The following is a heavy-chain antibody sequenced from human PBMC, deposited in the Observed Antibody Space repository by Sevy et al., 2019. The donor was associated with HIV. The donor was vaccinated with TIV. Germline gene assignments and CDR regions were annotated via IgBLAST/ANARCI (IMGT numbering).Heavy chain of an antibody. J-gene: IGHJ4*02. CDR2: ISSSGSSI. D-gene: IGHD3-22*01. Sequence: GGSLRLSCTASGFTFSSYDMNWVRQAPGKGLEWVSKISSSGSSIYYADSVKGRFTISRDNAKNSLNLQMNSLRAEDTAVYYCAKDMLISVVVIIPPFDYWGQGTLVTVSS. V-gene: IGHV3-48*03. CDR3: AKDMLISVVVIIPPFDY. CDR1: GFTFSSYD.